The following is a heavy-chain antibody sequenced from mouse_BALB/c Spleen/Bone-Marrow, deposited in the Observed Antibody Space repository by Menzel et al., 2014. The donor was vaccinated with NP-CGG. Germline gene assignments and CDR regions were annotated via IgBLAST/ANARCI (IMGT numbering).Heavy chain of an antibody. J-gene: IGHJ4*01. V-gene: IGHV2-6-5*01. D-gene: IGHD1-3*01. CDR1: GFSLXDYG. CDR3: AKHRLTYYAMDY. Sequence: VKLMESGPGLEAPSQSLSITCTVSGFSLXDYGVSWIRQPPGKGGEWLGVIWGGGSTYYNSALKSGLSISKDNSNSQVFIKMNSLQTDDTAMYYCAKHRLTYYAMDYWCQGTSVTVSS. CDR2: IWGGGST.